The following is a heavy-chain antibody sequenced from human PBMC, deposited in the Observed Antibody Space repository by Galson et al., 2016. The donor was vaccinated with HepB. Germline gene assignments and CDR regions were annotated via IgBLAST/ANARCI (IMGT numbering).Heavy chain of an antibody. D-gene: IGHD3-10*01. V-gene: IGHV3-48*02. Sequence: SLRLSCAVSGFTFSSFSMNWVRQAPGKGLEWVSYISSSSDTIYYADSVKGRFTISRDNAKNSLYLQMNSLRDEDTAMYYCAREIPSRGKSDYWGQGTMVTVSS. CDR3: AREIPSRGKSDY. J-gene: IGHJ4*02. CDR1: GFTFSSFS. CDR2: ISSSSDTI.